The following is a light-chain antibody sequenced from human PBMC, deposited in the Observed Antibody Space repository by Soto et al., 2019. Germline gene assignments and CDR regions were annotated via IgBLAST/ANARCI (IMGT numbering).Light chain of an antibody. CDR2: SNN. CDR1: RSNIGSKT. CDR3: AAWDDSLNGVV. Sequence: QSVLTQPPSASGTPGQRVTISWSGSRSNIGSKTVNWYQQLPGTAPKLLIYSNNQRPSGVPDRFSGSKSGTSASLAISGLQSEDEADYYCAAWDDSLNGVVFGGGTKVTVL. J-gene: IGLJ2*01. V-gene: IGLV1-44*01.